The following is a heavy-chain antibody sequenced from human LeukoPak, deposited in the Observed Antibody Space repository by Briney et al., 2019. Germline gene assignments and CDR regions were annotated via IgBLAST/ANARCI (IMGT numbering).Heavy chain of an antibody. Sequence: SETLSLTCTVSGGSISSYYWSWIRQPPGKGLEWIGYIYYSGSTNYNPSLKSRVTISVDTSKNQFSLKLSSVTAADTAVYYCARLGAYYYYYMDVWGKGTTVTVSS. CDR2: IYYSGST. CDR1: GGSISSYY. D-gene: IGHD3-16*01. J-gene: IGHJ6*03. CDR3: ARLGAYYYYYMDV. V-gene: IGHV4-59*01.